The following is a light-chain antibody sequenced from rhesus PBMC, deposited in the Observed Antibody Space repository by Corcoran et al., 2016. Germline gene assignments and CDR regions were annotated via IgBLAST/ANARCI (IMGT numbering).Light chain of an antibody. CDR2: EAS. CDR1: QGITND. CDR3: QHYYSTPYS. V-gene: IGKV1-25*01. J-gene: IGKJ2*01. Sequence: DIQMTQSPSSLSASVGDRVTITCRASQGITNDLAWYQQKPGETPKLLIYEASSLQRGIPFRFSGSGAGTDFTITISSRQSEDLATYYCQHYYSTPYSFGQGTKVEIK.